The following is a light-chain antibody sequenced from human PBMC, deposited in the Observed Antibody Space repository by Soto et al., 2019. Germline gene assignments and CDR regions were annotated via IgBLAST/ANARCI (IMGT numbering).Light chain of an antibody. Sequence: EIVLTQSPGTLSVSPVERATISCRASQRVRSRNLAWYQQKPGQAPRLLIYGSSSMHPGIPARVSGSGSGTEFTLTISRLEPEDFALYYCQQYCTSPQTFGQGTKVELK. V-gene: IGKV3-20*01. CDR2: GSS. CDR3: QQYCTSPQT. CDR1: QRVRSRN. J-gene: IGKJ1*01.